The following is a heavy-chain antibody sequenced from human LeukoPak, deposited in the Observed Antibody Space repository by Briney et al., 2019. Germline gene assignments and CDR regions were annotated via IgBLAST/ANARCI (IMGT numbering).Heavy chain of an antibody. CDR3: AKDGGLWVSAHWGDS. V-gene: IGHV3-23*01. J-gene: IGHJ4*02. CDR2: ITTSDGNT. CDR1: GFTSSSYT. D-gene: IGHD7-27*01. Sequence: GGSLRLSCAASGFTSSSYTMSWVRQAPGKGLEWVSTITTSDGNTYYADSVKGRFAVSRDNSKNTLFLQMNSLRAEDTAVYYCAKDGGLWVSAHWGDSWGRGTLVTVSS.